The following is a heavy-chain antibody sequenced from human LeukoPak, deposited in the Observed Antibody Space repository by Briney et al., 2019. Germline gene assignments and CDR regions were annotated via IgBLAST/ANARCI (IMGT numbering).Heavy chain of an antibody. CDR2: FDPEHGDT. CDR1: GYSLTELS. J-gene: IGHJ4*02. CDR3: ATEDLIAAVDTGLDY. V-gene: IGHV1-24*01. Sequence: ASVKVSCKVSGYSLTELSMHWVRQAPGKRLEWMGSFDPEHGDTIYAQRLQGRVTMTEDTSTDTAYMELSSLRSEDTAVYYCATEDLIAAVDTGLDYWGQGTLVTVSS. D-gene: IGHD6-13*01.